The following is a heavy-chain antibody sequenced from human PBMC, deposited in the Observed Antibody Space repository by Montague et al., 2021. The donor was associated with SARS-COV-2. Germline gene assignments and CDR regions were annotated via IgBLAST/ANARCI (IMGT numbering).Heavy chain of an antibody. CDR3: ARREYSYGWGD. CDR1: GDAISENTYK. CDR2: VSSSGRT. Sequence: SETLSLTCTVSGDAISENTYKWGWIRQPPGKGLEFIASVSSSGRTHYNPSLQSRVTLSVDTSKNEISLKLNSVTAADTALYYCARREYSYGWGDWGQGTLVTVSS. D-gene: IGHD5-18*01. J-gene: IGHJ4*02. V-gene: IGHV4-39*01.